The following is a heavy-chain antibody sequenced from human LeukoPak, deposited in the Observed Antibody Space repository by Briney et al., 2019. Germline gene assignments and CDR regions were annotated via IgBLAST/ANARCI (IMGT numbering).Heavy chain of an antibody. V-gene: IGHV4-34*01. Sequence: SETLSLTCAVYGGSFSGYYWSWIRQPPGKGLEWIGEINHSGSTNYNPSLKSRVTISVDTSKNQFSLQLNSVTPEDTAVYYCARGSSSSPYYYGMDVWGQGTTVTVSS. D-gene: IGHD6-6*01. CDR1: GGSFSGYY. CDR2: INHSGST. CDR3: ARGSSSSPYYYGMDV. J-gene: IGHJ6*02.